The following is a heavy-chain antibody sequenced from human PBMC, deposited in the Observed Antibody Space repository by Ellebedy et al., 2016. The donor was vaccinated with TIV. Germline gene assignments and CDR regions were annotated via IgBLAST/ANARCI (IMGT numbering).Heavy chain of an antibody. CDR1: GYTFTSYG. Sequence: AASVKVSCKASGYTFTSYGISWVRQAPGQGLEWMGWISAYNGNTNYAQKLQGRVTIITDTSTSTAYMVLRSLRSDDTAVYYCARSRNRETYRVFDYWGQGTLVTVSS. V-gene: IGHV1-18*01. CDR2: ISAYNGNT. J-gene: IGHJ4*02. D-gene: IGHD1-14*01. CDR3: ARSRNRETYRVFDY.